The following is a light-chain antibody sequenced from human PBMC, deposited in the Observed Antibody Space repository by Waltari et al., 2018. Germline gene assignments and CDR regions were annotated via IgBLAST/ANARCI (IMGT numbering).Light chain of an antibody. J-gene: IGKJ2*01. CDR1: QTIISW. CDR2: KAY. V-gene: IGKV1-5*03. Sequence: DIHMPQSPSTLSACVRDRVTLSCPANQTIISWFARFQQIPRETPKLLFYKAYSLDSGVPSMFSRSGSGTEFTLTISSLRPDDFATYYCQQYNESPDTFGQGTTLAIK. CDR3: QQYNESPDT.